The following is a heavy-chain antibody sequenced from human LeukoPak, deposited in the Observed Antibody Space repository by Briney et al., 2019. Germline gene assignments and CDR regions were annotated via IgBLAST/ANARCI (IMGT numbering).Heavy chain of an antibody. Sequence: GGSLRLSCAASGFTFSTYSMNWVRQAPGKGLEWGSSISSNSRHIYYADSMRGRFTISRDNAKNSLYLQMNSLKPEDTAVYYCARVAEAAAFDSWGQGTLVTVSS. CDR1: GFTFSTYS. J-gene: IGHJ4*02. V-gene: IGHV3-21*06. D-gene: IGHD6-13*01. CDR2: ISSNSRHI. CDR3: ARVAEAAAFDS.